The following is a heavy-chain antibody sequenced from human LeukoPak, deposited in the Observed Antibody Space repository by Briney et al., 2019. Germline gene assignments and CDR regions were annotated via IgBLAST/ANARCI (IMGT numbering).Heavy chain of an antibody. J-gene: IGHJ5*02. CDR2: IKQDGSEK. Sequence: GGSLRLSCAASGFTFSSYWMSWVRQAPGKGLEWVANIKQDGSEKYYVDSVKGRFTISRDNAKNSLYLQMNSLRAEDTAVYYCARGGRWFGESNFDPWGQGTLVTVSS. CDR3: ARGGRWFGESNFDP. CDR1: GFTFSSYW. V-gene: IGHV3-7*03. D-gene: IGHD3-10*01.